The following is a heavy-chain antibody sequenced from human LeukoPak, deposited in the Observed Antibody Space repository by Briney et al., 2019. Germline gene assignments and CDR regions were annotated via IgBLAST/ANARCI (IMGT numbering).Heavy chain of an antibody. CDR3: ARAHLRRHNFDY. CDR1: GGSISKYY. Sequence: PSETLSLTCTVSGGSISKYYWSWIRQPPGKGLKWIGYIYSSGSTHYNPSLKSRVTISLDTSKNHFSLNLSSVTAADTAVYYCARAHLRRHNFDYWGQGTLFSVSS. CDR2: IYSSGST. V-gene: IGHV4-59*08. J-gene: IGHJ4*02.